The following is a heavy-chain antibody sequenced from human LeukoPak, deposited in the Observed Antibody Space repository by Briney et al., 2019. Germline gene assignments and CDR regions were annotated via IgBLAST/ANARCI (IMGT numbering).Heavy chain of an antibody. Sequence: SSETLSLTCTVSGASINSYYWSWIRQPPGEGLEWIGYIYYGGSINYNPSLKSRVTISADTSKNQISLNLRSVTAADTAVYYCARSIAALPSYYYYYMDVWGKGTTVTVSS. V-gene: IGHV4-59*08. J-gene: IGHJ6*03. CDR1: GASINSYY. CDR2: IYYGGSI. D-gene: IGHD6-6*01. CDR3: ARSIAALPSYYYYYMDV.